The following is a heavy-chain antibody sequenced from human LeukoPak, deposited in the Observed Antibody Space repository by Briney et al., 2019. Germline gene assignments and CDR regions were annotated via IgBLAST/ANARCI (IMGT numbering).Heavy chain of an antibody. CDR3: ARGGITFYYDSSGISEYFQH. CDR2: ISSSSSTI. Sequence: GGSLRLSCAASGFTFSTYSMNWVRQAPGKGLEWVSYISSSSSTIYYADSVRGRLTISRDNAKNSLYLQMNSLRAEDTAVYYCARGGITFYYDSSGISEYFQHWGQGTLVTVSS. CDR1: GFTFSTYS. D-gene: IGHD3-22*01. V-gene: IGHV3-48*04. J-gene: IGHJ1*01.